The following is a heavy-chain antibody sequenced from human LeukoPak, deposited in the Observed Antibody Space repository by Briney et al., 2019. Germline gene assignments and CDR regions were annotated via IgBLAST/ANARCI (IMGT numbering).Heavy chain of an antibody. CDR3: ASRQAQWLGGVDY. J-gene: IGHJ4*02. CDR2: FYHSGTT. D-gene: IGHD6-19*01. Sequence: SETLSLTCTVSGYSISSGYYWGWVRQPPGKGLEWIGSFYHSGTTYYNPSLKSRVTILVDTSKNHFSLKLSSVTAADTAVYYCASRQAQWLGGVDYWGQGTLVTVSS. CDR1: GYSISSGYY. V-gene: IGHV4-38-2*02.